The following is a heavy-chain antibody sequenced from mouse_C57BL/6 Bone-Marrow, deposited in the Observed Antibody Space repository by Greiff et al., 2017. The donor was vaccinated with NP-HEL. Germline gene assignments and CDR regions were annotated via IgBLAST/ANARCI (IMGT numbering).Heavy chain of an antibody. CDR2: INYDGSST. Sequence: EVQLVESEGGLVQPGSSMKLSCTASGFTFSDYYMAWVRQVPEKGLEWVANINYDGSSTYYLDSLKSRFIISRDNAKNILYLQMSSLKSEDTATYYCARALYYGSSFYYFDYWGQGTTLTVSS. CDR1: GFTFSDYY. D-gene: IGHD1-1*01. V-gene: IGHV5-16*01. J-gene: IGHJ2*01. CDR3: ARALYYGSSFYYFDY.